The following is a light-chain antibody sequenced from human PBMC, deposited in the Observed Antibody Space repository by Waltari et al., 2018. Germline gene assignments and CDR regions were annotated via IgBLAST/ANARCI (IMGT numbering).Light chain of an antibody. CDR1: SFNIGSNT. J-gene: IGLJ3*02. CDR2: NND. V-gene: IGLV1-44*01. CDR3: AAWDDSLNGPV. Sequence: QSVLTQPPSASGTPGQRVTISCSGSSFNIGSNTVNWYRQFPGPAPKLLIYNNDQRPPGGTARFSGSKSGPSASLAISGLQSEHEADYYCAAWDDSLNGPVFGGGTKLTVL.